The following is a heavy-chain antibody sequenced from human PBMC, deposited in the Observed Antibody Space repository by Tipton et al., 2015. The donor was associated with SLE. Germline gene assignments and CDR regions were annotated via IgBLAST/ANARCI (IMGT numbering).Heavy chain of an antibody. CDR2: IHHTGST. CDR1: GGSFSSDGHS. V-gene: IGHV4-30-2*01. CDR3: ARAIGVNYFNF. J-gene: IGHJ4*02. D-gene: IGHD3-3*01. Sequence: TLSLTCAVSGGSFSSDGHSWSWIRQPPGKGLEWIGNIHHTGSTDYNPSLRSRVTISVDRSKNQFSLDLNSVTAADTAVYYCARAIGVNYFNFWGQGILVNVSP.